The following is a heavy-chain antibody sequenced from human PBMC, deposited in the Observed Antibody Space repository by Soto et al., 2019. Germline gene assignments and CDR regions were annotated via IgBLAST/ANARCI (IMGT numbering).Heavy chain of an antibody. D-gene: IGHD2-2*01. V-gene: IGHV4-30-4*01. CDR1: GGSISSGDYY. Sequence: SETLSLTCTVSGGSISSGDYYWSWICQPPGKGLEWIGYIYYTGITYYNPSLKSRVTISVDTSKNQFSLKLSSVTAADTAVYYCASRYCSGSSCHYFDYWGQGTLVTVSS. CDR2: IYYTGIT. CDR3: ASRYCSGSSCHYFDY. J-gene: IGHJ4*02.